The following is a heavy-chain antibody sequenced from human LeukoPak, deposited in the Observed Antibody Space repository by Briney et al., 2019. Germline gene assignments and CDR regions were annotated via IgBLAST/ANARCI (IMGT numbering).Heavy chain of an antibody. CDR2: MYYSGST. J-gene: IGHJ3*02. Sequence: PSETLSLTCTVSGGSISSSSYYWGWIRQPPGKGLEWIGSMYYSGSTYYNPSLKSRVSISVDTSKNQFSLKLSSVQGADTAVYYCARGFYYDSSGSYDAFDIWGQGTMVTVSS. V-gene: IGHV4-39*07. CDR1: GGSISSSSYY. D-gene: IGHD3-22*01. CDR3: ARGFYYDSSGSYDAFDI.